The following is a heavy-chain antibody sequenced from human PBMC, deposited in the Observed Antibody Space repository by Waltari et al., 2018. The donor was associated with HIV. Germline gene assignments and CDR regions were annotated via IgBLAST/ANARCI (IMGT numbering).Heavy chain of an antibody. V-gene: IGHV1-69*08. CDR3: AREGRFLRSSTRDRPVYAFDR. Sequence: QVQLVQSGAEVKKPGSSVKVSCKASGGIPTSYTISWVRQAPGQGPEWMGRINPILGTADYAHTFQGRVTITADKSTYTAYMDLGSLRSDETAVYYGAREGRFLRSSTRDRPVYAFDRWGQGTKVTVSS. D-gene: IGHD2-2*01. CDR2: INPILGTA. J-gene: IGHJ3*02. CDR1: GGIPTSYT.